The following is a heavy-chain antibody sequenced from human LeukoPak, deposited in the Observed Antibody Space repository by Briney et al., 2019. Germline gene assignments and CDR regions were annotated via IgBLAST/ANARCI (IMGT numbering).Heavy chain of an antibody. V-gene: IGHV3-23*01. Sequence: GGSLRLSCAASGFTFSTYAMSWVRQAPGKGLEWVSAISGSGGGTYYADSVKGRFTISRDNSKNTLYLQMNSLRAEDTAVYYCAKDLDGSGSYFFDYWGQGTLVTVSS. J-gene: IGHJ4*02. CDR2: ISGSGGGT. D-gene: IGHD3-10*01. CDR1: GFTFSTYA. CDR3: AKDLDGSGSYFFDY.